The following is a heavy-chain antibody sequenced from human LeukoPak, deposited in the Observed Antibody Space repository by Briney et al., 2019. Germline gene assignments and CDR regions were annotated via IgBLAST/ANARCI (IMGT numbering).Heavy chain of an antibody. Sequence: AETLSHTSDVHHSSTSTGSYSSRYTRQPPVNRLHRTAHIYHSGSTYYNPSLKSRVTISVDRSKNQFSLKLSSVTAPDTAVYYRARHSIHYAILPGYYSSTWFDPWGQGTLVTVSS. V-gene: IGHV4-30-2*01. J-gene: IGHJ5*02. CDR1: HSSTSTGSYS. CDR2: IYHSGST. CDR3: ARHSIHYAILPGYYSSTWFDP. D-gene: IGHD3-9*01.